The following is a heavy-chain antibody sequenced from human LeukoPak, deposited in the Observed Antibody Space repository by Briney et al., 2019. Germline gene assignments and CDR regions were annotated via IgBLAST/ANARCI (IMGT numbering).Heavy chain of an antibody. CDR3: TTYYSHGSRRPFDY. D-gene: IGHD5-18*01. Sequence: GGSLRLSCAASGFTVSSNYMSWVRQAPGKGLEWVSVIYSGGSTYYADSVKGRFTISRDNSKNTLYLQMNSLRAEDTAVYYCTTYYSHGSRRPFDYWGQGTLVTVSS. J-gene: IGHJ4*02. V-gene: IGHV3-53*01. CDR2: IYSGGST. CDR1: GFTVSSNY.